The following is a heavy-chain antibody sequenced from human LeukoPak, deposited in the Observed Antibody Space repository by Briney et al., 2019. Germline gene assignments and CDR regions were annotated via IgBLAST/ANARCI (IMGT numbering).Heavy chain of an antibody. J-gene: IGHJ4*02. D-gene: IGHD3-10*01. Sequence: ASETLSLTCTISGDSTNTYFWSWIRQPPGKGLEWIGYIYYTGTTNYNPSLKSRVTISVDTSKNQFSLKVSSVTAADTAVYYCARSQNYYGSGDYWSQGTLVTVSS. V-gene: IGHV4-59*01. CDR2: IYYTGTT. CDR3: ARSQNYYGSGDY. CDR1: GDSTNTYF.